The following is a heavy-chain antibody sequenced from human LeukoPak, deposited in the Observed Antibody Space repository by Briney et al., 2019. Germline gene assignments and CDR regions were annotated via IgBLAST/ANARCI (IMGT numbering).Heavy chain of an antibody. CDR2: INHSGST. V-gene: IGHV4-34*01. Sequence: PSETLSLTCAVYGGSFSGYYWSWIRQPPGKGLEWIGEINHSGSTNYNPSLKSRVTISVDTSKNQFSLKLSSVTAADTAVYYCARGLEEQRLPESQHYFDYWGQGTLVTVSS. CDR3: ARGLEEQRLPESQHYFDY. CDR1: GGSFSGYY. D-gene: IGHD6-25*01. J-gene: IGHJ4*02.